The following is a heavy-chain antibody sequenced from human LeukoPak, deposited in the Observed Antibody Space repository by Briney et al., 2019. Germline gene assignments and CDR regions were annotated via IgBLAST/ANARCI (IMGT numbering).Heavy chain of an antibody. CDR3: ARTVGYGSSYYFDF. J-gene: IGHJ4*02. CDR1: GGSLSSYY. D-gene: IGHD5-18*01. V-gene: IGHV4-4*07. CDR2: IYSSGST. Sequence: SETLSLTCTVSGGSLSSYYWSWIRQAAGKGLEWIGRIYSSGSTNYNPSLESRVTMSVDASKNQFSLNLSSVTAADTAVYYCARTVGYGSSYYFDFWGRGTLVTVSS.